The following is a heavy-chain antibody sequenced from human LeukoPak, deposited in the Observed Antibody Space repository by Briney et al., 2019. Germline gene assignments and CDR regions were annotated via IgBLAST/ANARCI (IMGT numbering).Heavy chain of an antibody. Sequence: ASVKVSCKASGYTFTGYYMHWVRQAPGQGLEWMGWINPNSGGTNYAQKFQGRVTMTRDTSISTAYMELSRLRSDDTAVYYCARDLEMATMTNWFDPWGQGTLVTVSS. V-gene: IGHV1-2*02. CDR1: GYTFTGYY. CDR2: INPNSGGT. J-gene: IGHJ5*02. D-gene: IGHD5-24*01. CDR3: ARDLEMATMTNWFDP.